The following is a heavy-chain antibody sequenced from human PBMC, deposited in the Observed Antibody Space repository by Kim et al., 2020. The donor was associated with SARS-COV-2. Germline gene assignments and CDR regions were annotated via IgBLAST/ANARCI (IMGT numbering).Heavy chain of an antibody. Sequence: ASVKVSCKASGYTFTSYALNWVRQAPGQGREWMGGIKTHTGNPIYAQDFTGRFVFSLETSVNTAYLPINSLKAEDTAVYYCARGSPYYYDGSDYPLVYWGQASLVTVSS. CDR2: IKTHTGNP. CDR3: ARGSPYYYDGSDYPLVY. J-gene: IGHJ4*02. D-gene: IGHD3-22*01. V-gene: IGHV7-4-1*02. CDR1: GYTFTSYA.